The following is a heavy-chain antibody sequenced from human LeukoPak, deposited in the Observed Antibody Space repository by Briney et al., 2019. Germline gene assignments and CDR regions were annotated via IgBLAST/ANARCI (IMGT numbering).Heavy chain of an antibody. V-gene: IGHV4-59*01. CDR1: GGTISSYY. Sequence: SETLSLTCTVSGGTISSYYWSWIRQPPGKGLEWIWYINYSGSTNYNPSLKCRVTISVDTSKNQFSLKLSSVPAADTAVYYCARENAPEGSLYWYFDLWGRGTLVTVSS. CDR2: INYSGST. D-gene: IGHD2-2*01. J-gene: IGHJ2*01. CDR3: ARENAPEGSLYWYFDL.